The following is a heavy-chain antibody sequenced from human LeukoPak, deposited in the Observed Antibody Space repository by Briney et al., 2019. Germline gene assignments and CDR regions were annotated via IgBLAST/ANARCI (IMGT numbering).Heavy chain of an antibody. CDR2: IGSSGTTI. CDR1: GFPFSIYE. D-gene: IGHD6-19*01. V-gene: IGHV3-48*03. Sequence: GGSLRLSCAVSGFPFSIYEMNWVRQAPRKGLEWVSNIGSSGTTIYYADSVKGRFSISRDNAKNSLYLQMNSLRVEDTAVYYCALLAVASDFDYWGQGAMVTVSS. CDR3: ALLAVASDFDY. J-gene: IGHJ4*02.